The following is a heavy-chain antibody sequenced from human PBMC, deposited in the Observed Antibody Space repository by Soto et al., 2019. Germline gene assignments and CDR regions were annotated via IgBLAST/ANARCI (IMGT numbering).Heavy chain of an antibody. CDR1: GDTSSTYS. CDR3: ARGYCSGGSCYSPRYNWFDP. J-gene: IGHJ5*02. V-gene: IGHV1-69*02. Sequence: QVQLVQSGAEVKKTGSSVKVSCKASGDTSSTYSINWVRQAPGQGLEWVGRIIPILALTNYAQRFQGRVTITADKSTSKVYMDLSSLRSEDTAVYYCARGYCSGGSCYSPRYNWFDPWGQGTLVTVYS. CDR2: IIPILALT. D-gene: IGHD2-15*01.